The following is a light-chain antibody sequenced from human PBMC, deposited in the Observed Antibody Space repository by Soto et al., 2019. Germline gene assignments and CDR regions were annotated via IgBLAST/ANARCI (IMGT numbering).Light chain of an antibody. J-gene: IGLJ2*01. V-gene: IGLV1-40*01. CDR2: GNS. CDR3: QSYDSSLSGVV. CDR1: SSNIGAGYD. Sequence: QAVVTQPPSVSGAPGQSVTISCTGSSSNIGAGYDVHWYQQLPGTAPKLLIYGNSNRPSGVPDRFSGSKSGTSASLAITGLQPEDEADYYCQSYDSSLSGVVFGGGTKLTVL.